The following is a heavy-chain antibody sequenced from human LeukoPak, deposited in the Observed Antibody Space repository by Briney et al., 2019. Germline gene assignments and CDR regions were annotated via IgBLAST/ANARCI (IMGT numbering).Heavy chain of an antibody. CDR3: AGQGYFSDY. CDR1: GGSISSSTYS. D-gene: IGHD6-13*01. Sequence: SETLSLTCTVSGGSISSSTYSWGWIRQPPGKGLEWVGSIYYTGSTYYNPSLKSRFTISVDTSKNQFSLKLYSVTAADTAVYYCAGQGYFSDYWGQGTLVTVSS. CDR2: IYYTGST. V-gene: IGHV4-39*01. J-gene: IGHJ4*02.